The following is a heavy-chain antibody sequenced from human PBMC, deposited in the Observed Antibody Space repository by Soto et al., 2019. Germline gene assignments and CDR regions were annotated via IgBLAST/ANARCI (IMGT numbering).Heavy chain of an antibody. D-gene: IGHD3-22*01. V-gene: IGHV3-33*01. Sequence: GGSLRLSCAASGFTFSSYGMHWVRQAPGKGLEWVAVIWYDGSNKYYADSVKGRFTISRDNSKNTLYLQMNSLRAEDTAVYYCARDLEYYYDSRGHFDYRGRGTLVTGSA. J-gene: IGHJ4*02. CDR1: GFTFSSYG. CDR2: IWYDGSNK. CDR3: ARDLEYYYDSRGHFDY.